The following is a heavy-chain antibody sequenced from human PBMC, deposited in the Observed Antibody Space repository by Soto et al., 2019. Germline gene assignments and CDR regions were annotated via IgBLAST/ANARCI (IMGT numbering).Heavy chain of an antibody. D-gene: IGHD1-1*01. J-gene: IGHJ6*02. V-gene: IGHV1-2*04. CDR2: INPNRGGT. CDR1: GYTFAGYY. CDR3: ARVPRTGGPDYYYYYGMDV. Sequence: VKVSCKASGYTFAGYYMHWVRQAPGQGLEWMGWINPNRGGTNYAQKFQGWVTMTRDTSISTAYMELNSLRAEDTAVYYCARVPRTGGPDYYYYYGMDVWGQGTTVTVSS.